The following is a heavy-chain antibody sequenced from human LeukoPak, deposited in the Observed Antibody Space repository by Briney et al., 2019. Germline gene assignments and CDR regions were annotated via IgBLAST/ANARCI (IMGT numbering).Heavy chain of an antibody. CDR2: IIPIFGTA. CDR3: ARDGQLQPPDYYYYMDV. Sequence: SVKVSCKASGGTFSSYAISWVRQAPGQGLEWMGGIIPIFGTANYAQKFQGRVTITADESTSTAYMELSSLRSEDTAVYYCARDGQLQPPDYYYYMDVWGKGTTVTVS. D-gene: IGHD6-6*01. CDR1: GGTFSSYA. V-gene: IGHV1-69*13. J-gene: IGHJ6*03.